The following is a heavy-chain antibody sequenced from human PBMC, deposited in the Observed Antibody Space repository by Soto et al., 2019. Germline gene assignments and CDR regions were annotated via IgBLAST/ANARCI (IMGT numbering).Heavy chain of an antibody. CDR2: ISAYNGNT. Sequence: ASVKVSCKASGYTFTSYGISWVRQAPGQGLEWMGWISAYNGNTNYAQKLQGRVTMTTDTSTSTAYMELRSLRSDDTAVYYCAIERYSYGYNYGLDVWGQGTTVTVSS. CDR3: AIERYSYGYNYGLDV. J-gene: IGHJ6*02. D-gene: IGHD5-18*01. CDR1: GYTFTSYG. V-gene: IGHV1-18*01.